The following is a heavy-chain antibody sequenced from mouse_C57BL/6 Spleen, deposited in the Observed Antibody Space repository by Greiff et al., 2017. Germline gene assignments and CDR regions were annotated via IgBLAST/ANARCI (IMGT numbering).Heavy chain of an antibody. CDR3: ARHYYGSSYGYFDV. J-gene: IGHJ1*03. V-gene: IGHV5-9*01. CDR2: ISGGGGNT. Sequence: DVKLVESGGGLVKPGGSLKLSCAASGFTFSSYTMSWVRQTPEKRLEWVATISGGGGNTYYPDSVKGRFTISRDNAKNTLYLQMRSLRSEDTALYYCARHYYGSSYGYFDVWGTGTTVTVSS. D-gene: IGHD1-1*01. CDR1: GFTFSSYT.